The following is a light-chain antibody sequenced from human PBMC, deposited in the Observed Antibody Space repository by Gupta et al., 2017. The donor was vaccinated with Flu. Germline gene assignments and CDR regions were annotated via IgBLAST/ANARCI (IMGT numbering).Light chain of an antibody. J-gene: IGKJ2*01. CDR1: QSVLYSSNNENY. Sequence: DIVMTQSPDSLAVSLGERATINCKSSQSVLYSSNNENYLAWYQQKPGQPPKLLIYWASTRESGVPDRFSGSGSGTDFTLTISSLQAEDVAVYYCQQDDSTPQAFGQGTKLEIK. V-gene: IGKV4-1*01. CDR2: WAS. CDR3: QQDDSTPQA.